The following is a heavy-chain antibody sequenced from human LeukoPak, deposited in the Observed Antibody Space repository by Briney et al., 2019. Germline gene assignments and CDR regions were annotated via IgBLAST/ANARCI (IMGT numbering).Heavy chain of an antibody. CDR1: GYTFTGYY. CDR2: INPNSGGT. D-gene: IGHD2-15*01. J-gene: IGHJ3*02. CDR3: ARERGVVAATISSHDAFDI. V-gene: IGHV1-2*02. Sequence: ASVKVSCKASGYTFTGYYMHWVRQAPGQGLEWMGWINPNSGGTNYAQKFQGRVTMTRDTSISTAYMELSRLRSDDTAVCYCARERGVVAATISSHDAFDIWGQGTMVTVSS.